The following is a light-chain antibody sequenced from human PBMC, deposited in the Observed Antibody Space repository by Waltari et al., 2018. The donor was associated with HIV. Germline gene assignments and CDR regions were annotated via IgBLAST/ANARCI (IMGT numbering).Light chain of an antibody. J-gene: IGLJ2*01. V-gene: IGLV1-44*01. CDR3: AAWDDSLSGVV. Sequence: QSVLTQPPSASGTPGQRVTISCSGSSSNIGSNTVNWYQQLPGAAPKLLSYTNNQRPSGVPDRFSGSKSGTSASLASSGLQSEDEADYYCAAWDDSLSGVVFGGGTKLTVL. CDR1: SSNIGSNT. CDR2: TNN.